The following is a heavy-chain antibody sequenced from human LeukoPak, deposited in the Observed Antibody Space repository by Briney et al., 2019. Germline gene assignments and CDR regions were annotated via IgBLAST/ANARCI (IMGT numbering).Heavy chain of an antibody. J-gene: IGHJ5*02. CDR1: GGSFSGYY. V-gene: IGHV4-59*10. D-gene: IGHD2-15*01. CDR3: ARGRYCSGGSCYSLSPNWFDP. Sequence: SETLSLTCAVYGGSFSGYYWSWIRQPAGKGLEWIGRIYSSGSTNYNPSLKNRLTISIDTSENQFSLKLTSVTAADTAVYYCARGRYCSGGSCYSLSPNWFDPWGQGTLVTVSS. CDR2: IYSSGST.